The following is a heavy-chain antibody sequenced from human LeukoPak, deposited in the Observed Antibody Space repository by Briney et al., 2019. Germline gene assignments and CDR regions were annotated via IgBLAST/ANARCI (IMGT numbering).Heavy chain of an antibody. V-gene: IGHV1-8*01. CDR2: MNPNSGNT. Sequence: ASVKVSCKASGYTFTSYDINWVRQATGPGLEWMGWMNPNSGNTGYAQKFQGRVTMTRNTSISTAYMELSSLRSEDTAVYYCARGPGEDDYGDYGGGNWFDPWGQGTLVTVSS. CDR3: ARGPGEDDYGDYGGGNWFDP. CDR1: GYTFTSYD. J-gene: IGHJ5*02. D-gene: IGHD4-17*01.